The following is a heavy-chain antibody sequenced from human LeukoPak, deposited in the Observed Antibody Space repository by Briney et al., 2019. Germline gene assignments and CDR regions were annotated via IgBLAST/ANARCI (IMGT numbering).Heavy chain of an antibody. CDR1: GFTFSSYA. V-gene: IGHV3-23*01. CDR3: ARARNGSLDY. J-gene: IGHJ4*02. D-gene: IGHD6-19*01. Sequence: GGSLRLSCAASGFTFSSYAMNWVRQAPGKGLEWVSGISGSGVSTYYADSVKGRFTISRDNSKNTLYLQMNSLRAEDTAVYYCARARNGSLDYWGQGALVTVSS. CDR2: ISGSGVST.